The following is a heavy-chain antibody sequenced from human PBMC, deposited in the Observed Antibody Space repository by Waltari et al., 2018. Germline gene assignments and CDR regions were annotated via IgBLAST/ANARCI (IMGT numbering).Heavy chain of an antibody. J-gene: IGHJ4*02. Sequence: EVQLVESGGGLVQPGGSLRLSCSASTVTFPDSAMHWVRQAAGKGLEYVSSISADGSSTYYADSVKGRFTISRDNSKDTLYLHMSSLRREDTAVYYCVKERGLQRFFDSWGQGTLVTVSS. CDR2: ISADGSST. D-gene: IGHD1-1*01. CDR3: VKERGLQRFFDS. V-gene: IGHV3-64D*06. CDR1: TVTFPDSA.